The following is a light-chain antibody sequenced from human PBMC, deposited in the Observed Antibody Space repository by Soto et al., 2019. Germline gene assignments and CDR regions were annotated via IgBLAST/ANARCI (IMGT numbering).Light chain of an antibody. CDR2: DTS. Sequence: ETVLTQSPGTLSLSPGERATLSCRASQSLNSRYLAWYQHKAGQAPRLLIYDTSTRATAIPDRFSGSGSGTDFILTSSSLEPEDFAVYYCQQYGTSPYALGQGTKLEIK. CDR3: QQYGTSPYA. V-gene: IGKV3-20*01. J-gene: IGKJ2*01. CDR1: QSLNSRY.